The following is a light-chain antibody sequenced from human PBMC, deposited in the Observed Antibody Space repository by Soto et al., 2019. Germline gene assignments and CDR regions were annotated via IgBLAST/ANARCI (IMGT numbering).Light chain of an antibody. CDR2: DTS. J-gene: IGKJ5*01. CDR1: QSVSIH. Sequence: ETVMTQSPGTLSVSLGERATLSCRASQSVSIHLAWYQQKPGQAPRLLIYDTSTRATGIPARFSGSGSGTEFTLTISSLQSEDFAVYNCQQYSNWPPITFGQGTRLEIK. V-gene: IGKV3-15*01. CDR3: QQYSNWPPIT.